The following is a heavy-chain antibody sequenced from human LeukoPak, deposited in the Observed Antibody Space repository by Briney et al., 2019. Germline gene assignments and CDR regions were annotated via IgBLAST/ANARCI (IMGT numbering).Heavy chain of an antibody. CDR3: AKDRYRWELYYFDY. Sequence: LSLTCTVSGYSISTGYYWGWVRQAPGKGLEWVSGISWNSGSIGYADSVKGRFTISRDNAKNSLYLQMNSLRAEDTALYYCAKDRYRWELYYFDYWGQGTLVTVSS. J-gene: IGHJ4*02. V-gene: IGHV3-9*01. D-gene: IGHD1-26*01. CDR2: ISWNSGSI. CDR1: GYSISTGYY.